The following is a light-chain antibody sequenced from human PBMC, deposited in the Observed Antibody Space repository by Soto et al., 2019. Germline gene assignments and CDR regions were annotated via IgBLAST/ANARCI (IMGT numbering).Light chain of an antibody. CDR3: AAWDGRLNGLV. J-gene: IGLJ2*01. CDR1: SSNIGNNA. V-gene: IGLV1-36*01. CDR2: YDD. Sequence: QSVLTQPPSVSAAPGPRVTISCSGSSSNIGNNAVNWYQQLPGKAPKLLIFYDDRLPSGVSDRCSCSKSGTSASLAISGLQHEDEADYYCAAWDGRLNGLVFGGGTKLTVL.